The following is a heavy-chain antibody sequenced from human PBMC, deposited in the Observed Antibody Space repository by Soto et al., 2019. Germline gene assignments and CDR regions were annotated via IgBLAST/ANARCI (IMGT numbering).Heavy chain of an antibody. CDR3: ASLIVATTRYYFDY. V-gene: IGHV1-69*02. D-gene: IGHD5-12*01. J-gene: IGHJ4*02. CDR2: VIPILGIA. CDR1: GGTFSSYT. Sequence: QVQLVQSGAEVKKPGSSVKVSCKASGGTFSSYTISWVRQASGQGREWMGRVIPILGIANYAQKFQGRGTITADKSTRTAYMELSSLRSEDTAVYYCASLIVATTRYYFDYWGQGTLVTVSS.